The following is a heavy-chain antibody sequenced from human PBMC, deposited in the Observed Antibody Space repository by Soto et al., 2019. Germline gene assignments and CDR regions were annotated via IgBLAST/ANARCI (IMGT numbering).Heavy chain of an antibody. CDR1: GDSVSSNSAA. Sequence: QVQLQQSGPGLVKPSQTLSLTCAISGDSVSSNSAAWNWIRQSPSRGLEWLGRTYYRSRWYNDYAVSVKIRITVNPGTSKSQFSLQLSSVTPEDTAVYYCAGTTSHYWYYMDVWGKGTTVTVSS. D-gene: IGHD1-7*01. CDR3: AGTTSHYWYYMDV. J-gene: IGHJ6*03. V-gene: IGHV6-1*01. CDR2: TYYRSRWYN.